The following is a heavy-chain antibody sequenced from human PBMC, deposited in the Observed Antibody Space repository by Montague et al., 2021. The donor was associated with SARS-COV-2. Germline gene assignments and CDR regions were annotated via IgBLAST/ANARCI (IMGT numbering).Heavy chain of an antibody. D-gene: IGHD1-1*01. J-gene: IGHJ5*01. V-gene: IGHV4-59*08. Sequence: SETLSLTCSASCGSISTYYWTWIRQPPGKGLEWLAYLYYSGSTNYNPSLKSRVTISVDTSKNELSLKLSSVTAADTVVYFCAGHPFKSPWDPRPFDSWGQGALFIVSS. CDR1: CGSISTYY. CDR2: LYYSGST. CDR3: AGHPFKSPWDPRPFDS.